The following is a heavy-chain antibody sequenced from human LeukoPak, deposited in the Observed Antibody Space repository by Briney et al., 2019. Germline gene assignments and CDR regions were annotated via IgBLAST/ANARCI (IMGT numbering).Heavy chain of an antibody. D-gene: IGHD3-3*01. J-gene: IGHJ4*02. V-gene: IGHV4-39*01. CDR2: IYYSGST. CDR3: ARGTDGFLEWLSFDY. Sequence: SETLSLTCTVSGGSISSSSYYWGWIRQPPGTGLEWIGSIYYSGSTYYNPSLKSRVTISVDTSKNQFSLKLSSVTAADTAVYYCARGTDGFLEWLSFDYWGQGTLVTVSS. CDR1: GGSISSSSYY.